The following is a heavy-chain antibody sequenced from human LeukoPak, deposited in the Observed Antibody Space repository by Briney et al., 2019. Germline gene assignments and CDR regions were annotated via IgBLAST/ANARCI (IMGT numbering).Heavy chain of an antibody. V-gene: IGHV4-34*01. J-gene: IGHJ6*03. Sequence: SETLSLTCAVYGGSFSGYYWSWIRQPPGKGLEWIGEINHSGSTNYNPSLKSRGTISVDTSKNQFSLKLSSVTAADPAVYYCARGPSTHRLRRYYYYMDVWGKGTTVTVSS. CDR2: INHSGST. D-gene: IGHD1-14*01. CDR1: GGSFSGYY. CDR3: ARGPSTHRLRRYYYYMDV.